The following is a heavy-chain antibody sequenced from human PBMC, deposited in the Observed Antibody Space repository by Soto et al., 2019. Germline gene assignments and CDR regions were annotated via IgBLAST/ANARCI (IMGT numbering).Heavy chain of an antibody. V-gene: IGHV1-69*01. CDR2: IIHIFGTA. D-gene: IGHD3-22*01. CDR3: ARGWGYDSNDYYYAY. CDR1: GGTFSRHA. J-gene: IGHJ4*02. Sequence: QVQLVQSGAEVRKPGSSVKVSCKASGGTFSRHAISWVRQAPGQGLEWMGGIIHIFGTANHAQKFQGRVTIIADESTSTVYMELSSLRSEDTAMYYCARGWGYDSNDYYYAYWGQGTLVIGSS.